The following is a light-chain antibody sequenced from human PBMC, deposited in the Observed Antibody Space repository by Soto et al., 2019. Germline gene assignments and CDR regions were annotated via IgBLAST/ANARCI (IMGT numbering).Light chain of an antibody. CDR3: QSYDTPVYV. V-gene: IGLV1-40*01. CDR1: SSNIGAGYD. Sequence: QSVLTQPPSVSGAPGQRVTISCTGSSSNIGAGYDVHWYQQLPGAAPKVLIYGNSNRPSGVPDRFSGSRSGTSASLAITGLQPEDEADYYCQSYDTPVYVFGGGTKVTVL. CDR2: GNS. J-gene: IGLJ1*01.